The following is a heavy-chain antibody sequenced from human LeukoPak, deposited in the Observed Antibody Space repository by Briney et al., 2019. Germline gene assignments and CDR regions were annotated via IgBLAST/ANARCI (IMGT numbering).Heavy chain of an antibody. CDR1: GYTFTGYY. Sequence: ASVKVSCKASGYTFTGYYMHWVRQAPGQGLGWMGWINPNSGGTNYAQKFQGRVTMTRDTSISTAYMELSSLRSEDTAVYYCAKWELQGNSFDYWGQGTLVTVSS. CDR2: INPNSGGT. V-gene: IGHV1-2*02. J-gene: IGHJ4*02. CDR3: AKWELQGNSFDY. D-gene: IGHD1-26*01.